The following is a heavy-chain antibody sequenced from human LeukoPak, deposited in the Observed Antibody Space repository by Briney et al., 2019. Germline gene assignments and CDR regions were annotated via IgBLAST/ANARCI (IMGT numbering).Heavy chain of an antibody. CDR2: ISAYNGNT. Sequence: ASVKVSCKASGYTFTSYGISWVRQAPGQGLEWLGWISAYNGNTNYAQKLQGRVTMTTDTSTSTAYMELRSLRSDDTAVSFRARDSSREYYDISTRYYTYYYYMDVWGKGTTVTVSS. CDR3: ARDSSREYYDISTRYYTYYYYMDV. V-gene: IGHV1-18*01. CDR1: GYTFTSYG. J-gene: IGHJ6*03. D-gene: IGHD3-9*01.